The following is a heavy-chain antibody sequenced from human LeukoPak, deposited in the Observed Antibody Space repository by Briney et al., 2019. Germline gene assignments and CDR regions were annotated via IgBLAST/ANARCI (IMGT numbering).Heavy chain of an antibody. CDR3: ARSLRGLLPLNFDY. Sequence: SETLSLTCTVSGGSISSGSYYWGWIRQPPGKGLEWIGSIYYSGSTYYNPSLKSRVTISVDTSKNQFSLKLSSVTAADTAVYYCARSLRGLLPLNFDYWGQGTLVTVSS. J-gene: IGHJ4*02. V-gene: IGHV4-39*01. D-gene: IGHD3-22*01. CDR2: IYYSGST. CDR1: GGSISSGSYY.